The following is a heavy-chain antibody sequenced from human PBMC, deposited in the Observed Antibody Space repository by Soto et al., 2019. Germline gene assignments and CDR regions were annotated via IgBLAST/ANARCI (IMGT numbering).Heavy chain of an antibody. V-gene: IGHV1-3*01. D-gene: IGHD2-2*01. CDR2: INAGNGNT. Sequence: ASVKVSCKASGYTFTSYAMHWVRQAPGQRLGWMGWINAGNGNTKYSQKFQGRVTITRDTSASTAYMELSSLRSEDTAVYYCARDWFDCSSTSCYREYYFDYWGQGTLVTVSS. J-gene: IGHJ4*02. CDR3: ARDWFDCSSTSCYREYYFDY. CDR1: GYTFTSYA.